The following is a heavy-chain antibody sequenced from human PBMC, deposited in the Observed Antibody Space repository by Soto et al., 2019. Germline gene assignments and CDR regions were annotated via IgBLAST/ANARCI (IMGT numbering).Heavy chain of an antibody. CDR3: ARVYCSGGSCYDDVPAFDI. V-gene: IGHV1-69*01. CDR2: IIPIFGTA. CDR1: GGTFSSYA. Sequence: QVQLVQSGAEVKKPGSSVKVSCKASGGTFSSYAISWVRQAPGQGLEWMGGIIPIFGTANYAQKFQGRVTITADESTSTAYMELSSLRSEYTAVYYCARVYCSGGSCYDDVPAFDIWGQGTMVTVSS. D-gene: IGHD2-15*01. J-gene: IGHJ3*02.